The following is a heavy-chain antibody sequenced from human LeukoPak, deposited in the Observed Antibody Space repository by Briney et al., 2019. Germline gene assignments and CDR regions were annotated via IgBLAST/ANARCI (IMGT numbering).Heavy chain of an antibody. CDR1: GFTFSSYW. J-gene: IGHJ4*02. D-gene: IGHD2-2*01. V-gene: IGHV3-7*03. Sequence: GGSLRLSCVASGFTFSSYWMSWVRQTPGKGLEWVANIKQDGSEKNYVDSVKGRFTISRDNSKNTLYLQMNSLRAEDTAVYYCAKDWSEVVVPAAPFGYWGQGTLVTVS. CDR3: AKDWSEVVVPAAPFGY. CDR2: IKQDGSEK.